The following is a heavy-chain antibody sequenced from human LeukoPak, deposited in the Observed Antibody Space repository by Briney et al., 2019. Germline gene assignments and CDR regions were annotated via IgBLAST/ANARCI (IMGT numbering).Heavy chain of an antibody. Sequence: ASVKVSCKASGYTFSSYGISWVRQAPGQGLEWMGWISAYNGNTNYAQKLRGRVTMTTDTSTSTAYMELRSLRPDDTAVYYCARDPSITGTAHFDYWGQGTLVTVSS. CDR3: ARDPSITGTAHFDY. J-gene: IGHJ4*02. D-gene: IGHD1-20*01. CDR2: ISAYNGNT. CDR1: GYTFSSYG. V-gene: IGHV1-18*01.